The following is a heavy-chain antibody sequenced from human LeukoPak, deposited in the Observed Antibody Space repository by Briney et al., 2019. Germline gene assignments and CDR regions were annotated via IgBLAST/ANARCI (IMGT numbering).Heavy chain of an antibody. V-gene: IGHV5-51*01. CDR1: GYSFTTYW. Sequence: GESLKISCTGSGYSFTTYWIGWVGQMPGKGLDWMGIIYPGDSDTRYSPSFQGQVTISADKSITTAYLQWSSLKASDSAMYYCARTKTEYASDDAFDVWGQGTMVTVSS. CDR2: IYPGDSDT. D-gene: IGHD2/OR15-2a*01. J-gene: IGHJ3*01. CDR3: ARTKTEYASDDAFDV.